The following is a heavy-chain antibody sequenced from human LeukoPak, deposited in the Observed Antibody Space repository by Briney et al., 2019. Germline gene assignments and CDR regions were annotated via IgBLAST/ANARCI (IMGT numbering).Heavy chain of an antibody. D-gene: IGHD3-22*01. V-gene: IGHV1-69*04. Sequence: SVKVSCKASGGTFSSDAISWVRQAPGQRPEWMGKVTPILGIANYAPKFQGRVTLIADKSTNTAYMELSSLRSEDTAIYYCARETYFYDSSGFSYIDWFDPWGQGTLVTVSS. CDR2: VTPILGIA. CDR3: ARETYFYDSSGFSYIDWFDP. CDR1: GGTFSSDA. J-gene: IGHJ5*02.